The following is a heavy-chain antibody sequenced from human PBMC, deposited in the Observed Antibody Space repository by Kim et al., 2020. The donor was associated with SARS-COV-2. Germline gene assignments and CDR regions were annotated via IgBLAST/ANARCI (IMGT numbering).Heavy chain of an antibody. CDR1: GGSFSGYY. CDR3: ARGGCSSTSCYYYYYYGMDV. J-gene: IGHJ6*02. CDR2: INHSGST. D-gene: IGHD2-2*01. Sequence: SETLSLTCAVYGGSFSGYYWSWIRQSPGKGLEWIGEINHSGSTNYNPSLKSRVTISVDTSKNQFSLKLSSVTAADTAVYYCARGGCSSTSCYYYYYYGMDVWGQGTTVTVSS. V-gene: IGHV4-34*01.